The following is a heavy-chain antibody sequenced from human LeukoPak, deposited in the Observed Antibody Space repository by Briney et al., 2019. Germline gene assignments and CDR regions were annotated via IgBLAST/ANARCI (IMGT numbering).Heavy chain of an antibody. V-gene: IGHV1-58*01. J-gene: IGHJ4*02. D-gene: IGHD3-10*01. Sequence: SVKVSCKASGFTFTSSAVQWVRQARGQRLEWMGWIVVGSGNTNYAQKFQERVTITRDMSTSTAYMELSSLRSEDTAVYYCAARSYGSGSYYLNFDYWGQGTLVTVSS. CDR3: AARSYGSGSYYLNFDY. CDR1: GFTFTSSA. CDR2: IVVGSGNT.